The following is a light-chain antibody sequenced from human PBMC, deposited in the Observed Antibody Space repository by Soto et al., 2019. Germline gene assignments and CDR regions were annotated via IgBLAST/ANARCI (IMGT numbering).Light chain of an antibody. CDR2: DAS. V-gene: IGKV3-11*01. J-gene: IGKJ2*01. CDR1: QSVSSY. CDR3: QQRSNWPPYT. Sequence: EIVLTQSPATLSLSPGERATLSCRASQSVSSYLAWYQQKTGQAPRLLIYDASNRATGIPARFSGSGSETDFTLTISSLEPEDFAVYYCQQRSNWPPYTFGRGTKLEIK.